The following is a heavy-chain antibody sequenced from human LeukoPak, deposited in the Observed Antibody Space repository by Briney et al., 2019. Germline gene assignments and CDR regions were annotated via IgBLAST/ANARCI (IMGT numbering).Heavy chain of an antibody. CDR2: IYYSGST. CDR3: ARGVPEYYDFWSGYFYYFDY. V-gene: IGHV4-59*01. CDR1: GGSISSYY. J-gene: IGHJ4*02. Sequence: TSEPLSLTCTVSGGSISSYYWSWIRQPPGKGLEWIGYIYYSGSTNYNPSLKSRVTISVDTSKNQFSLKLTSVTAADTAVYYCARGVPEYYDFWSGYFYYFDYWGQGTLVTVSS. D-gene: IGHD3-3*01.